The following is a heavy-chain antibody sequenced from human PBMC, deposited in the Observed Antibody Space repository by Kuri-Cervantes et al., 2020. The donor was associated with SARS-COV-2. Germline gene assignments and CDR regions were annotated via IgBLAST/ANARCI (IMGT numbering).Heavy chain of an antibody. D-gene: IGHD3-10*01. CDR2: ISYDGSNK. J-gene: IGHJ4*02. V-gene: IGHV3-30-3*01. CDR3: ARAFMVRGVNGPGY. Sequence: GESLKISCAASGFTFSSYAMHWVRQAPGKGLEWVAVISYDGSNKYYADSVKGRFTISRDNSKNTLYLQMNSLRAEDTAVYYCARAFMVRGVNGPGYWGQGILVTVSS. CDR1: GFTFSSYA.